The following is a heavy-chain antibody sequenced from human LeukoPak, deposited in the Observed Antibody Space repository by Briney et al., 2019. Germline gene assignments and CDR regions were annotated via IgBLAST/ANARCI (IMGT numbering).Heavy chain of an antibody. Sequence: GGSLRLSCAASGFSFTTYSINWVRQAPGKGLEWVSYISSTATTIYYADSVKGRFTISRDNAINSVYLQINSLRVEDTAVYYCATLNWDDGVVSGFDRWGQGILVTVSS. CDR3: ATLNWDDGVVSGFDR. D-gene: IGHD2-2*01. J-gene: IGHJ5*02. CDR1: GFSFTTYS. V-gene: IGHV3-48*03. CDR2: ISSTATTI.